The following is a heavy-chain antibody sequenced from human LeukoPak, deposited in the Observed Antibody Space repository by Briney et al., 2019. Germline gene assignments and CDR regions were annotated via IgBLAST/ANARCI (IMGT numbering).Heavy chain of an antibody. CDR1: GGSISSSSYY. J-gene: IGHJ2*01. D-gene: IGHD5-24*01. Sequence: PSETLSLTCTVSGGSISSSSYYWSWIRQPAGKGLEWIGCIFPSGSTNYNSSLKSRVTISVDTSKNQFSLKVSSVTAADTAVYYCARGRRDGYNFYWYFDLWGRGTLVTVSS. CDR3: ARGRRDGYNFYWYFDL. CDR2: IFPSGST. V-gene: IGHV4-61*02.